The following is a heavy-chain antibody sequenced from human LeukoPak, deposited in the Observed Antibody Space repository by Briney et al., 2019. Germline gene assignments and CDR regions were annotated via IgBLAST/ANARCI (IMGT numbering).Heavy chain of an antibody. CDR2: ISSSGNT. D-gene: IGHD4-17*01. V-gene: IGHV3-23*01. CDR1: GFTFGRSA. CDR3: ARDPNGDYIGAFEF. Sequence: VGSLRLSCEASGFTFGRSAMTWVRQTPGKGLEWFSSISSSGNTYYADSVKGRFTISRDNSKNLVNLQMNSLRAEDTAQYFCARDPNGDYIGAFEFWGRGTVVTVSS. J-gene: IGHJ3*01.